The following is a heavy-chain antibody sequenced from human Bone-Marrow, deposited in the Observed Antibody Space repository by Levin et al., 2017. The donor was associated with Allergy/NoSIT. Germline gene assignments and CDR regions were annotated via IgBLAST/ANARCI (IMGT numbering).Heavy chain of an antibody. J-gene: IGHJ4*02. V-gene: IGHV3-23*01. Sequence: GGSLRLSCAASGFTFSTYAMGWVRQAPGKGLQWVAVISGNGGSTYYADSVKGRFTISRDNSKNTLYLQINSLRPEDTAIYYCAKGDYTYTYPIEYFDSWGQGTLVTVSS. CDR3: AKGDYTYTYPIEYFDS. CDR2: ISGNGGST. CDR1: GFTFSTYA. D-gene: IGHD3-16*01.